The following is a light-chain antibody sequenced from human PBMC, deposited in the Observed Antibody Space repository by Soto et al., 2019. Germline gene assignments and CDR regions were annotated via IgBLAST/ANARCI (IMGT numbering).Light chain of an antibody. CDR1: QSVSIN. V-gene: IGKV3-15*01. CDR3: QQYNNWPLT. CDR2: GAS. J-gene: IGKJ4*01. Sequence: EIMMTQSPSILSVSPGERATLSCRASQSVSINLAWYHQKPDQVPRLLIYGASSRATGIPARFSGSGSGTSFTLTISSLPSEDFAVYYCQQYNNWPLTFGGGTKVEI.